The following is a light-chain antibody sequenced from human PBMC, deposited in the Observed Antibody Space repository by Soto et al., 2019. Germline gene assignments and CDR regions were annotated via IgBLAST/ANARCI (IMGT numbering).Light chain of an antibody. V-gene: IGKV3-20*01. CDR1: QTLRGRY. Sequence: DTVLMQSPGTLSLSPGERATLSCRASQTLRGRYLAWYQQKPGQAPRLLIYGASTRATGIPDRFSGSGSGTDFTLTISSLQSEDFAVYYCQEYNNWPPWTFGQGTKVDI. CDR2: GAS. CDR3: QEYNNWPPWT. J-gene: IGKJ1*01.